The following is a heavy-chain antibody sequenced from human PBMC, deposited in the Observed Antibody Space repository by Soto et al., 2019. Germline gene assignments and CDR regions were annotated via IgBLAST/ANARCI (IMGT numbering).Heavy chain of an antibody. CDR2: MYNTGST. J-gene: IGHJ3*02. CDR1: GGSISGYY. D-gene: IGHD2-21*02. Sequence: NPSETLSLTCTVSGGSISGYYWSWIRQPPGKGLEWIGYMYNTGSTVYNPSFKSRVTISVDTSKNQFSLKLSSVTAADTAVYYCASTQYGGNSSGAFDIWGQGTMVT. V-gene: IGHV4-59*12. CDR3: ASTQYGGNSSGAFDI.